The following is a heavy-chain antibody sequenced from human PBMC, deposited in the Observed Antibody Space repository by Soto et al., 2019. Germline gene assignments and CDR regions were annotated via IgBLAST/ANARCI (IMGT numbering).Heavy chain of an antibody. J-gene: IGHJ4*02. Sequence: ASVNVSCKASGCPFSSYALHCVRQAPGQRLEWMGWINAGYGNTKSSQKFQDRVTISRDTSASTAYMELTSLRSEDTAVYYCARDTGDGTFDFWGQGTLVTVSS. V-gene: IGHV1-3*01. CDR2: INAGYGNT. CDR1: GCPFSSYA. CDR3: ARDTGDGTFDF. D-gene: IGHD7-27*01.